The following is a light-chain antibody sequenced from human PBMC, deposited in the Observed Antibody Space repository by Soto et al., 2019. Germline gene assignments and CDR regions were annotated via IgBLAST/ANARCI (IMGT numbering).Light chain of an antibody. V-gene: IGLV2-14*01. CDR3: SSYTTSSYV. CDR1: SSDVGGYNY. J-gene: IGLJ1*01. CDR2: EVT. Sequence: QSVLTQPASVSGSPGQSITISCTGTSSDVGGYNYVSWYQQHPGKAPKLMIYEVTHRPSGVSNRFSGSKSGNTASLTISVLQAEDEADYYCSSYTTSSYVFDTGTKVTVL.